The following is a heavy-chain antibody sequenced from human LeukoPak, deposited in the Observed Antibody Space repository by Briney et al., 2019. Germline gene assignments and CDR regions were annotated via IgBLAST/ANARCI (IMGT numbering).Heavy chain of an antibody. J-gene: IGHJ5*02. D-gene: IGHD2-2*01. CDR3: ARRLYCSSTSCYLSGPWFDP. Sequence: PSETLSLTCAVYGGSFSGYYWSWIRQPPGKGLEWIGEINHSGSTNYNPSLKSQVTISVDTSKNQFSLKLSSVTAADTAVYYCARRLYCSSTSCYLSGPWFDPWGQGTLVTVSS. V-gene: IGHV4-34*01. CDR1: GGSFSGYY. CDR2: INHSGST.